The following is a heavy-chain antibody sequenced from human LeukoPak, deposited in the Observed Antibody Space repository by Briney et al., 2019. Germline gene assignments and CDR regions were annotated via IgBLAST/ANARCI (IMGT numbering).Heavy chain of an antibody. D-gene: IGHD2-15*01. CDR1: GFTFNTYA. CDR3: AKGKGSSSSSIDW. Sequence: GGSLRLSCAAPGFTFNTYAMNWVRQAPGKGLEWVSAISDSGGSTYYADSVKGRFTISRDNSKNTVYLQIHRLRAEDTAVYYCAKGKGSSSSSIDWWGQGTLVTVSS. CDR2: ISDSGGST. V-gene: IGHV3-23*01. J-gene: IGHJ4*02.